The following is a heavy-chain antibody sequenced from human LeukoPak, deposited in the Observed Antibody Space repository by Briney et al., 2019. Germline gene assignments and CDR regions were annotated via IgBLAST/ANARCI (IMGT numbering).Heavy chain of an antibody. J-gene: IGHJ3*02. CDR2: IYYSGST. CDR3: ARDSHIVVVTDAFDI. V-gene: IGHV4-39*02. Sequence: SETLSLTCTVSGGSISSSSYYWGWIRQPPGKGLEWIGSIYYSGSTYYNPSLKSRVTISVDTSKNQFSLKLSSVTAADTAVYYCARDSHIVVVTDAFDIWGQGTMVTVSS. CDR1: GGSISSSSYY. D-gene: IGHD2-21*02.